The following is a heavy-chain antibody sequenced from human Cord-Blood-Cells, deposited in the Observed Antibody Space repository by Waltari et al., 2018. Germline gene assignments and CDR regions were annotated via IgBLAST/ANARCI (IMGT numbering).Heavy chain of an antibody. J-gene: IGHJ3*02. CDR3: ARDMAGTLYAFDI. CDR2: IYYSGST. Sequence: QVQLQESGPGLVKPSETLSLTCTVSGGSISSSYWSWIRQPPGKGLEWIGYIYYSGSTNYNPSLKSRVTISVDTSKNQFSLKLSSVTAADTAVYYCARDMAGTLYAFDIWGQGTMVTVSS. CDR1: GGSISSSY. V-gene: IGHV4-59*01. D-gene: IGHD6-19*01.